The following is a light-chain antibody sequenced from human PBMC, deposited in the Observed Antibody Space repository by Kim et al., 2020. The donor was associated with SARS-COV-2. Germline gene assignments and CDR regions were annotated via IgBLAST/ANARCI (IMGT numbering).Light chain of an antibody. CDR3: SSYTSSSTLT. Sequence: GQAIPLLWTGTRSDVGGYNYVSWYQQHPGKAPKLMIYDVSKRPSGVSNRFFGSKSGNTASLTISGLQAEDEADYYCSSYTSSSTLTFGGGTQLTVL. V-gene: IGLV2-14*04. CDR1: RSDVGGYNY. J-gene: IGLJ3*02. CDR2: DVS.